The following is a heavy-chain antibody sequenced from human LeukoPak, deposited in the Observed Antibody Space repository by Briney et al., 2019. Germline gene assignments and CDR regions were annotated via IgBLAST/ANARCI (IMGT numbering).Heavy chain of an antibody. CDR2: IYTSGST. CDR1: GGSISSYY. CDR3: ARDRVYCGGDCYDFDY. D-gene: IGHD2-21*02. Sequence: SETLSLTCIVSGGSISSYYWSWIRQPAGKGLEWIGRIYTSGSTNYSPSLKSRVTMSVDTSKNQFSLKLSSVTAADTAVYYCARDRVYCGGDCYDFDYWGQGTLVTVSS. J-gene: IGHJ4*02. V-gene: IGHV4-4*07.